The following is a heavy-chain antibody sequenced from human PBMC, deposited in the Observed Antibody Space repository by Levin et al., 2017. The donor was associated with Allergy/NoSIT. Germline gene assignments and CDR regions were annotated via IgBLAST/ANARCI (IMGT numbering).Heavy chain of an antibody. V-gene: IGHV3-11*05. D-gene: IGHD3-9*01. CDR3: ARDILSGYYPVY. CDR1: GFTFSDYY. CDR2: ISGTSDYI. J-gene: IGHJ4*01. Sequence: GGSLRLSCEASGFTFSDYYMSWIRQAPGKGPEWLAYISGTSDYINYADSVRGRFSISRDNDKKSLFLQMDSLRAEDTAVYYCARDILSGYYPVYWGHGTLVTVSS.